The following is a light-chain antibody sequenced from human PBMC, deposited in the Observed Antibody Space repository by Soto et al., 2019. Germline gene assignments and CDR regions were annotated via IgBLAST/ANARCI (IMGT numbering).Light chain of an antibody. Sequence: DVQMTQSPSSLSASIGDRVTITCRASQRINNYVNWYQQKPGQVPKVLIHGTSILQSGAPSRFSGSESGTEFTLTISSLQAEDFATYYCQQSARAPITFGQGTRLDFK. CDR2: GTS. V-gene: IGKV1-39*01. CDR1: QRINNY. J-gene: IGKJ5*01. CDR3: QQSARAPIT.